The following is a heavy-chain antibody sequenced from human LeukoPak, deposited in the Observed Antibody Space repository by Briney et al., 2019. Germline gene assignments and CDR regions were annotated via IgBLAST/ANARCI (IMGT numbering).Heavy chain of an antibody. D-gene: IGHD2-2*01. V-gene: IGHV3-21*01. CDR3: ARDCQYCSNTNCRCC. Sequence: GGSLRLSCAASGFTFSSYSMNWVRQAPGKGLEWVSSISSSSDYVFYADSVKGRITISRDNAKKSLYLQMNSLRAEDTAVYYCARDCQYCSNTNCRCCWGQGTLVTVSS. CDR1: GFTFSSYS. J-gene: IGHJ4*02. CDR2: ISSSSDYV.